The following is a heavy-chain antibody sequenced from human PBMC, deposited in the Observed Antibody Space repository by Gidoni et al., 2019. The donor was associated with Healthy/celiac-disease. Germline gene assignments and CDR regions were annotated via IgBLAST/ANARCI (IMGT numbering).Heavy chain of an antibody. CDR1: GGSISSGSYY. D-gene: IGHD2-2*01. CDR2: IYTSGST. Sequence: QVQLQESGPGLVKPSQTLSLTCTVSGGSISSGSYYWSWIRQPAGKGLEWIGRIYTSGSTNYNPSLKSRVTISVDTSKNQFSLKLSSVTAADTAVYYCARGSGTTPYDYWGQGTLVTVSS. V-gene: IGHV4-61*02. J-gene: IGHJ4*02. CDR3: ARGSGTTPYDY.